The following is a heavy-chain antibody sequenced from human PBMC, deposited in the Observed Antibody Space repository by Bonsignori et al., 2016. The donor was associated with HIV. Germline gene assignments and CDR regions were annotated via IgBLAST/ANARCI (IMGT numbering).Heavy chain of an antibody. D-gene: IGHD1-26*01. CDR1: NGSITPYY. CDR3: ARGSREFNY. CDR2: IYPSGST. V-gene: IGHV4-4*07. Sequence: QVQLQESGPGLVKPSETLSLTCTVSNGSITPYYWSWIRRPAGKGLEWIGRIYPSGSTNYNPSLKSRVTMSVDTSKNQFSLKVNSVTAADTALYYCARGSREFNYWGPGILVTVSS. J-gene: IGHJ4*02.